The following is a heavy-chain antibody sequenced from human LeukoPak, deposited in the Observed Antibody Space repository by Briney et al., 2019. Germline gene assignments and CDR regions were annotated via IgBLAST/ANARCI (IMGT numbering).Heavy chain of an antibody. CDR2: IYYSRST. Sequence: SETLSLTCTVSGGSISSYYWSWIRQPPGKGLEWIGYIYYSRSTNYNPSLKSRVTISVDTSKNQFSLKLSSVTAADTAVYYCARVFAPDAFDIWGQGTMVTGSS. CDR1: GGSISSYY. V-gene: IGHV4-59*01. CDR3: ARVFAPDAFDI. J-gene: IGHJ3*02.